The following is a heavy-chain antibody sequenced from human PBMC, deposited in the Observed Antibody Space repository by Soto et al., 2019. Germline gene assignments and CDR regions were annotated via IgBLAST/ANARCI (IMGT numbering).Heavy chain of an antibody. Sequence: ASVKVSCKASGYTFINYYMHWVRQAPGQGLEWMGIINPSGDSTNYAQKFQGRVTMTRDTSTSTVYMELSSLKSEDTAVYYCARVGSYCSSDSCSSYNWFDPWGQGTLVTVSA. CDR1: GYTFINYY. J-gene: IGHJ5*02. CDR2: INPSGDST. CDR3: ARVGSYCSSDSCSSYNWFDP. V-gene: IGHV1-46*01. D-gene: IGHD2-2*01.